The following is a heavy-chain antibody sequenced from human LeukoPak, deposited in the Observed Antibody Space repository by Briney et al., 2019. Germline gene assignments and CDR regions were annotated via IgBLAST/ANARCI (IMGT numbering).Heavy chain of an antibody. CDR1: GFTFSSYS. D-gene: IGHD3-3*02. J-gene: IGHJ3*02. Sequence: GGSLRLSCAPSGFTFSSYSMNWVRQAPGKGLEWVSVIYSGGSTYYADSVKGRFTISRDNSKNTLYLQMNSLRAEDTAVYYCAREISRTGAFDIWGQGTMVTVSS. CDR3: AREISRTGAFDI. V-gene: IGHV3-66*02. CDR2: IYSGGST.